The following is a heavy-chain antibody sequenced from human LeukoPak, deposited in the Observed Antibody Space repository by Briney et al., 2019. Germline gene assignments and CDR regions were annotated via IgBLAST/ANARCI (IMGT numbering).Heavy chain of an antibody. Sequence: QSGGSLTLSCAPSGFTFDDYAMHWVRQAPRKGLEWVSLIPADGGTNFPDSVRGRFTISRDNSKNSLYLRMNSLRTEYTALYYCAKDRSRVFDYWGQGTLVTVSS. D-gene: IGHD6-6*01. V-gene: IGHV3-43*02. J-gene: IGHJ4*02. CDR1: GFTFDDYA. CDR2: IPADGGT. CDR3: AKDRSRVFDY.